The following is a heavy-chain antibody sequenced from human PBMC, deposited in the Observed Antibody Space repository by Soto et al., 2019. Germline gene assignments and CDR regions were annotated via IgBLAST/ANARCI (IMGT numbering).Heavy chain of an antibody. V-gene: IGHV3-74*01. CDR2: IHSDGSAT. D-gene: IGHD3-10*01. CDR3: ARGARGAFDD. Sequence: EVQLVESGGDLVQPGGSLRLSCAASGFTFSYYWMHWVRQPPGKGLVWVSRIHSDGSATTYADSVKGRFTISRDNAKNRLYLQMNSLTADDTAVYYCARGARGAFDDWGQGTLVTVSS. CDR1: GFTFSYYW. J-gene: IGHJ4*02.